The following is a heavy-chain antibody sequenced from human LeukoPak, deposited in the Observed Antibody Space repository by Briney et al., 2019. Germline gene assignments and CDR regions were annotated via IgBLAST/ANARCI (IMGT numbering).Heavy chain of an antibody. Sequence: SETLSLTCTVSGGSISSYYWSWIRQPPGKGLEWIGYIYYSGSTNYNPSLKSRVTISVDTSKNQFSLKLSSVTAADTAVYYCARHPTEASSSSRYGAFDIWGQGTMVTVSS. V-gene: IGHV4-59*01. J-gene: IGHJ3*02. CDR2: IYYSGST. CDR1: GGSISSYY. D-gene: IGHD6-13*01. CDR3: ARHPTEASSSSRYGAFDI.